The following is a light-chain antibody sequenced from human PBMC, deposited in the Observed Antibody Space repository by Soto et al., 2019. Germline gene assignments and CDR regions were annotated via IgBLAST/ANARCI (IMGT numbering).Light chain of an antibody. CDR2: GGS. CDR3: QRYNDWPFA. Sequence: DIVLTQSPATLSVSPGDRVTLSCRASESLFGFLAWYQQKPGQAPRLLMYGGSTSATGIPARFSGGGSATDFPLTISILQSEDSPFYFCQRYNDWPFASGLGTRLQI. V-gene: IGKV3-15*01. CDR1: ESLFGF. J-gene: IGKJ2*01.